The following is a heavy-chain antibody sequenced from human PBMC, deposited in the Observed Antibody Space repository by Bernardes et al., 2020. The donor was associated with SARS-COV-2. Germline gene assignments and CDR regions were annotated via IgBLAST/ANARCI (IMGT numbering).Heavy chain of an antibody. CDR2: IIPILGIA. CDR1: GGTFSSYA. CDR3: ARDFQVVPAAHAQLDYYYYGMDV. V-gene: IGHV1-69*04. D-gene: IGHD2-2*01. Sequence: SVKVSCKASGGTFSSYAISWVRQAPGQGLEWMGRIIPILGIANYAQKFQGRVTITADKSTSTAYMELSSLRSEDTAVYYCARDFQVVPAAHAQLDYYYYGMDVWGQGTTVTVSS. J-gene: IGHJ6*02.